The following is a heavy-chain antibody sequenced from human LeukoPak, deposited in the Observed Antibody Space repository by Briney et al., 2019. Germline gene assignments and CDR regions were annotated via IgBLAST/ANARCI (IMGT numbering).Heavy chain of an antibody. CDR3: ARGSGRFVKNWFDP. V-gene: IGHV4-34*01. J-gene: IGHJ5*02. Sequence: SETLSLTCAVYGGSFSGYYWSWIRQPPGKGLEWIGEINHSGSTNYNPSLKSRVTISVDTSKNQFSLKLSSVTAADTAVYYCARGSGRFVKNWFDPWGQGTLVNVSS. CDR1: GGSFSGYY. CDR2: INHSGST. D-gene: IGHD3-3*01.